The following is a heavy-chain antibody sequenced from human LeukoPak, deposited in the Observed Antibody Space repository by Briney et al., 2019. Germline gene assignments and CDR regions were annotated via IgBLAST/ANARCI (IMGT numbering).Heavy chain of an antibody. CDR1: GDSISSSSSY. J-gene: IGHJ6*03. CDR3: ARHKDYYYSYMDV. Sequence: SETLSLTCTVSGDSISSSSSYWGWIRQPPGKGLEWIGSIYYSGSTYYNTSLTSRVTISVDTSKNQFSLKLSSVTAADTAVYYCARHKDYYYSYMDVWGKGTTVTISS. CDR2: IYYSGST. V-gene: IGHV4-39*01.